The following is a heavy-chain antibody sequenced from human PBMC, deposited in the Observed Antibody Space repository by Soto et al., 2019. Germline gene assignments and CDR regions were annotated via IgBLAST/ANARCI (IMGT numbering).Heavy chain of an antibody. J-gene: IGHJ5*02. V-gene: IGHV2-5*01. CDR3: AHSIRPNYRWFGESDNWFDP. CDR1: GFSLSTSGVG. Sequence: SGPTLVKPTQTLTLTCTFSGFSLSTSGVGVGWIRQPPGKALEWLAHIYWNDDKRYSPSLKSRLTITKDTSKNQVVLTMTNMDPVDTATYYCAHSIRPNYRWFGESDNWFDPWGQGTLVTVSS. D-gene: IGHD3-10*01. CDR2: IYWNDDK.